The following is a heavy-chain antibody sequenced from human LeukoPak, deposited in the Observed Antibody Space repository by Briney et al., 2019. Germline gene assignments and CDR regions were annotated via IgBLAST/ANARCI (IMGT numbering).Heavy chain of an antibody. Sequence: GGSLRLSCAASGFTFSSYSMNWVRQAPGKGLEWVSSISSSSSYIYYAASVKGRFTISRDNAKNSLYLQMNSLRAEDTAVYYCASAVTRKILVYWGQGTLVTVSS. D-gene: IGHD3-3*01. V-gene: IGHV3-21*01. CDR2: ISSSSSYI. CDR1: GFTFSSYS. CDR3: ASAVTRKILVY. J-gene: IGHJ4*02.